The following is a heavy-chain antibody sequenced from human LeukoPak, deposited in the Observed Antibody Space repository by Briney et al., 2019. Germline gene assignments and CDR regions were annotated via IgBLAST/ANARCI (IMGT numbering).Heavy chain of an antibody. J-gene: IGHJ4*02. Sequence: GGSLRLSCAASRFTFSSYAMSWVRQAPGKGLEWVSAISGSGGRTHYADSVKGRFTISRDNSKNTPYLQMNSLRAEDTAVYYCAKALRAYCSSTSCYNFDYWGQGTLVTVSS. V-gene: IGHV3-23*01. CDR2: ISGSGGRT. CDR3: AKALRAYCSSTSCYNFDY. CDR1: RFTFSSYA. D-gene: IGHD2-2*02.